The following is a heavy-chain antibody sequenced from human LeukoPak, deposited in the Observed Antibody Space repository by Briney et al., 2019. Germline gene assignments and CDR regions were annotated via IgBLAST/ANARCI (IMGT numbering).Heavy chain of an antibody. CDR1: GFTFNSYS. V-gene: IGHV3-23*01. J-gene: IGHJ4*02. CDR3: ARDMSLHDFDY. CDR2: ISGSGVST. Sequence: PGGSLRLSCAASGFTFNSYSMNWVRQAPGKGLEWVSTISGSGVSTYYADSVKGLFTISRDNSKNTLYLQMNSLRAEDTAVYFCARDMSLHDFDYWGQGTLVTVSS. D-gene: IGHD3-16*01.